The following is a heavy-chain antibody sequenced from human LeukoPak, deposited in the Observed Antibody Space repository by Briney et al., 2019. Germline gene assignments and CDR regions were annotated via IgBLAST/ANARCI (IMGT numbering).Heavy chain of an antibody. CDR1: GGSISSGGYY. CDR3: ARDSRRELLHAFDI. D-gene: IGHD3-10*01. CDR2: IDYSGST. V-gene: IGHV4-61*08. J-gene: IGHJ3*02. Sequence: SETLSLTCTVSGGSISSGGYYWSWIRQPPGKGLEWIGYIDYSGSTNYNPSLKSRIIISVDTSKSQFSLKLTSVTAADTAVYYCARDSRRELLHAFDIWGQGTMVTVSA.